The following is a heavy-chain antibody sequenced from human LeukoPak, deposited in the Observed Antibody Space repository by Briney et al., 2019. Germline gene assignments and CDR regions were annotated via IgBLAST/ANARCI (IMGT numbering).Heavy chain of an antibody. D-gene: IGHD3-22*01. V-gene: IGHV4-31*02. CDR1: GFTLSSYA. J-gene: IGHJ3*02. Sequence: LRLSCAASGFTLSSYAMSWIRQHPGKGLEWIGYIYYSGSTYYNPSLKSRVTISVDTSKNQFSLKLSSVTAADTAVYYCARGYYDSSGYYYQDAFDIWGQGTMVTVSS. CDR3: ARGYYDSSGYYYQDAFDI. CDR2: IYYSGST.